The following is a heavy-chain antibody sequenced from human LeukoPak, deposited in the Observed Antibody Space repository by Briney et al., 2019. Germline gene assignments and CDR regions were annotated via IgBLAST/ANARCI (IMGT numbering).Heavy chain of an antibody. Sequence: SETLSLTCTVSGGSTSSYDYYWSWIRQPPGKGLQYIGYIDYSGSTYHNPSLRSRVTLSVDTSKNQFSLKLSSVTAADTAVYYCASLGQQLVLQHWGQGTLVTVSS. J-gene: IGHJ1*01. CDR2: IDYSGST. CDR1: GGSTSSYDYY. CDR3: ASLGQQLVLQH. D-gene: IGHD6-13*01. V-gene: IGHV4-30-4*01.